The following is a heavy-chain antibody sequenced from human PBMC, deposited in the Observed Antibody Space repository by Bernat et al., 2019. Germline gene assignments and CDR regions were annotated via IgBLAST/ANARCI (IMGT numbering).Heavy chain of an antibody. CDR2: INSDGSST. D-gene: IGHD1-14*01. J-gene: IGHJ3*01. Sequence: EVQLVESGGGLVQPGGSLRLSCAASGFTFSSYWMHWVRQAPGKGLVWVSRINSDGSSTSYADSVKGRFTISRDNAKNTQYLQMNRLRAEDTAVYYYARGADHPNGLDFWGQGTMVTVSS. CDR1: GFTFSSYW. V-gene: IGHV3-74*01. CDR3: ARGADHPNGLDF.